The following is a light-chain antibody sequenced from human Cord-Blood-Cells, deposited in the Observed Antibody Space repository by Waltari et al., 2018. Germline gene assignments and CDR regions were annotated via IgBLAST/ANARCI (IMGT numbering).Light chain of an antibody. Sequence: QSALTPHPSAPRSPGPPVSLFYAAHSRAVGGFPDVSWSQHHPCKAPKLMIYELSKLPSGVSNRFSGSKSGHTASLTISGLQAEAEADYYCSSYTSSSSVVVGGGTKLTVL. V-gene: IGLV2-14*01. J-gene: IGLJ2*01. CDR1: SRAVGGFPD. CDR2: ELS. CDR3: SSYTSSSSVV.